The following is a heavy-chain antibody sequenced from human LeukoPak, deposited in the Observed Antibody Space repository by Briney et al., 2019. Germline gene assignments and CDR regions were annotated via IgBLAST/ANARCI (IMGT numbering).Heavy chain of an antibody. CDR2: IKQDGSEK. V-gene: IGHV3-7*01. D-gene: IGHD3-3*01. CDR1: GFTFSSYW. CDR3: ARVAHPGYDFWSGYASPYYYMDV. Sequence: GGSLRLSCAASGFTFSSYWMSWVRQAPGKGLEWVANIKQDGSEKYYVDSVKGRFTISRDNAKNSLYLQMNSLRAEDTAVYYCARVAHPGYDFWSGYASPYYYMDVWGKGTTVTVSS. J-gene: IGHJ6*03.